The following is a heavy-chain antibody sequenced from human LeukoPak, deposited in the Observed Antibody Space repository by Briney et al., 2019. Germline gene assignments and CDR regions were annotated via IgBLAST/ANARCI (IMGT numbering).Heavy chain of an antibody. J-gene: IGHJ4*02. CDR1: GFTFSSYA. Sequence: GGSLRLSCAASGFTFSSYAMTWVRQAPGKGLEWVSGISSSSTNIQYADSVKGRFSISRDNAKSSLYLQMNSLRAEDTAVYYCGRCITTSLIVNDYWGQGTLATVSS. V-gene: IGHV3-21*01. D-gene: IGHD1-20*01. CDR3: GRCITTSLIVNDY. CDR2: ISSSSTNI.